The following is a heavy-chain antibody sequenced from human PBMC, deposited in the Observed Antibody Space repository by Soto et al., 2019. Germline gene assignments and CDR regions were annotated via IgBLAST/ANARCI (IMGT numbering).Heavy chain of an antibody. CDR1: GYIFTGYH. Sequence: GASVKVSCKASGYIFTGYHIHWVRQAPGRGLEWMGRINPNSGDTEYAQNFQGRVTMTRDTSFNLVYMEMSGLMSDDTAVYYCARDARSTRGFDEMDIWGQGTTVTVYS. J-gene: IGHJ6*02. D-gene: IGHD3-9*01. CDR2: INPNSGDT. V-gene: IGHV1-2*06. CDR3: ARDARSTRGFDEMDI.